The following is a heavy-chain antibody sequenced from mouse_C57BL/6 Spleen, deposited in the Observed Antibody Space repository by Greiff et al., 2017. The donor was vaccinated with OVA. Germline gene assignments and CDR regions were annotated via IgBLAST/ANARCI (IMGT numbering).Heavy chain of an antibody. CDR2: IYPGSGST. CDR3: ASGQLRLPRFAY. V-gene: IGHV1-55*01. J-gene: IGHJ3*01. Sequence: QVQLQQPGAELVKPGASVKMSCKASGYTFTSYWITWVKQRPGQGLEWIGDIYPGSGSTNYNEKFKSKATLTVDTSSSTAYMQLSSLTSEDSAVYYCASGQLRLPRFAYWGQGTLVTVSA. CDR1: GYTFTSYW. D-gene: IGHD3-2*02.